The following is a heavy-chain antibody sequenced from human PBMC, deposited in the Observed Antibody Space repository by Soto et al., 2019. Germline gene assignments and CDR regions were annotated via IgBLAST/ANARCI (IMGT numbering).Heavy chain of an antibody. V-gene: IGHV1-8*01. J-gene: IGHJ4*02. Sequence: QVQLVQSGAEVKKSGASVKVSCKASGYTFTSHDINWVRQATGQGLEWMGWMNPNSGTTGYAQKFQGRVNMTKNTSISTAYMELSSLRSEDTAVYYCARWDYGDYARFDYWGQGTLVTVSS. CDR3: ARWDYGDYARFDY. D-gene: IGHD4-17*01. CDR1: GYTFTSHD. CDR2: MNPNSGTT.